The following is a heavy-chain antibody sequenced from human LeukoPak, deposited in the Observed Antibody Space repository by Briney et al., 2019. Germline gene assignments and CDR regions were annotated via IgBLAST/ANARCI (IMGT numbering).Heavy chain of an antibody. J-gene: IGHJ4*02. CDR1: GGSFSGYY. V-gene: IGHV4-59*01. Sequence: SETLSLTCAVYGGSFSGYYWSWIRQPPGKGLEWIGYIYYSGSTNYNPSLKSRVTISLDTSKNQFSLKLSSVTAADTAVYFCARLTYYYDSSGYYQYYFDYWGQGTLVTVSS. D-gene: IGHD3-22*01. CDR2: IYYSGST. CDR3: ARLTYYYDSSGYYQYYFDY.